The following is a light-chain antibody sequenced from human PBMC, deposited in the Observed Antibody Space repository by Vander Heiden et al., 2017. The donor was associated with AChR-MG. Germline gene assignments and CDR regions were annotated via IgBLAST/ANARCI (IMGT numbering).Light chain of an antibody. J-gene: IGLJ3*02. V-gene: IGLV1-47*01. Sequence: QSLLTQPPPASGTPGQRVTTPCSGSSSNIGSNYVYWYQQLPGTAPKLLIYRNNQRPSGVPDRFSGSKSGTSASLAISGLRSEDEADYYCAAWDDSLSGRVFGGGTKLTVL. CDR2: RNN. CDR3: AAWDDSLSGRV. CDR1: SSNIGSNY.